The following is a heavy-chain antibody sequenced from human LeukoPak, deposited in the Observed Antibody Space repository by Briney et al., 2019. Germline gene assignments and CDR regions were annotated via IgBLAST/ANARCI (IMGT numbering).Heavy chain of an antibody. Sequence: GGSLRLSCAASGFTFNSYSLNWVRQAPGKGLEWLSYISSSSGGINYADSVKGRFTISRDNAKNSLYLQMNSLRDEDTAVYYCARRSARSNYFPFDYWGQGTLVTVSS. J-gene: IGHJ4*02. D-gene: IGHD3-10*01. CDR1: GFTFNSYS. CDR3: ARRSARSNYFPFDY. CDR2: ISSSSGGI. V-gene: IGHV3-48*02.